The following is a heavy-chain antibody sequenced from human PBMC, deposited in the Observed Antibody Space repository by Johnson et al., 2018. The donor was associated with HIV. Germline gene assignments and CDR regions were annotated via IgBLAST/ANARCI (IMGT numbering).Heavy chain of an antibody. CDR1: GFSVSSNY. CDR3: ARDGPHQRDGFDI. V-gene: IGHV3-53*01. J-gene: IGHJ3*02. CDR2: IYSGGNT. Sequence: VQVLESGGGLIQPGGSLRLSCAASGFSVSSNYMSWVRQAPGKWLEWVSVIYSGGNTYYADSVKGPFTISRDKSKKTVYLQMNSLRAEDTAVYYCARDGPHQRDGFDIWGQGTMVTVSS.